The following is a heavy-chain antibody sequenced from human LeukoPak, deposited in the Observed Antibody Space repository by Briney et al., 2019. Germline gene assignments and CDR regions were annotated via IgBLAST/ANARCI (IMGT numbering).Heavy chain of an antibody. D-gene: IGHD6-13*01. CDR3: ARLDQAAPLLFDY. CDR2: IYYSGST. Sequence: SETLSLTCTVSGGSISSSSYYWGWIRQPPGKGLEWIGSIYYSGSTYYNPSLKSRVTISVDTSKNQFSLKLSSVTAADTAVYYCARLDQAAPLLFDYWGQGTLVTVSS. CDR1: GGSISSSSYY. J-gene: IGHJ4*02. V-gene: IGHV4-39*01.